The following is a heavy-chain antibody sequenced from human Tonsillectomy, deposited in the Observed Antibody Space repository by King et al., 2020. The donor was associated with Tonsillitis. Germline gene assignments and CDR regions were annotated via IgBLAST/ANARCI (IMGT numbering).Heavy chain of an antibody. V-gene: IGHV3-48*04. J-gene: IGHJ6*02. CDR3: ARDLGGSGTYYLYYYYGMDV. Sequence: VQLVESGGGLVQPGGSLRLSCAASGFTFSSYSMNWVRQAPGKGLEWLSYTSSSSTTIYYADYVKGRFTISRDNAKDSLYLQMNSLRAEDTAVYYCARDLGGSGTYYLYYYYGMDVWGQGTTVTVSS. D-gene: IGHD3-10*01. CDR1: GFTFSSYS. CDR2: TSSSSTTI.